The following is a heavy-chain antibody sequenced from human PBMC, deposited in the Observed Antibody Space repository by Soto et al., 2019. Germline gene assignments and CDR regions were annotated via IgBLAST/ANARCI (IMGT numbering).Heavy chain of an antibody. D-gene: IGHD3-10*01. V-gene: IGHV4-59*08. Sequence: QVQLQESGPGLVKPSETLSLSCTVSNGSISNYYGSWIRQPPGKGMEWIGYVHHSWGSFYNPSLQSRVAISLDTSKSHFSLKLTSVTATDTAVYYCARQGFGALHGLVDVWGQGITVTVSS. J-gene: IGHJ6*02. CDR1: NGSISNYY. CDR3: ARQGFGALHGLVDV. CDR2: VHHSWGS.